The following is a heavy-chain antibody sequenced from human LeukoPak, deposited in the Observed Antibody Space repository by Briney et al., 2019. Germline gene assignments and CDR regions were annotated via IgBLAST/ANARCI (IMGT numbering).Heavy chain of an antibody. V-gene: IGHV4-39*06. CDR2: VSHNVAP. J-gene: IGHJ5*01. CDR1: GASVCSGAYS. D-gene: IGHD1-14*01. CDR3: ASRNAVSPPAVETWFDS. Sequence: PSETLSLTCAVSGASVCSGAYSWGWIRDAPGEGPGWRGGVSHNVAPHYNTSLKSRVTISLDPSKNQFTLTVSSVTVADTALHFCASRNAVSPPAVETWFDSWGQGTLITVSS.